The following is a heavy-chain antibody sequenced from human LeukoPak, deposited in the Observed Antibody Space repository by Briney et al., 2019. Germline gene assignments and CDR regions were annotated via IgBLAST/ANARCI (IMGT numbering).Heavy chain of an antibody. CDR1: GGSISSNG. D-gene: IGHD1/OR15-1a*01. CDR3: AKQGEIRQDYMHV. Sequence: SVKVSCKASGGSISSNGISWVRQAPGQGLEWMGSIISVFGTANYAQKFQDRVTITADIASNTAYMELTSLTSEDTAVYFCAKQGEIRQDYMHVWGNGTTVTVSS. V-gene: IGHV1-69*06. J-gene: IGHJ6*03. CDR2: IISVFGTA.